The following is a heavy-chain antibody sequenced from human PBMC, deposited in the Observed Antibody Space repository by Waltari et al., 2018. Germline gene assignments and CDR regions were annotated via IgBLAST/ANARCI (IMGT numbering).Heavy chain of an antibody. Sequence: QVQLVESGGGVVQSGESLRLSCTASGFTLSLYSIHWVRQAPGKGLEWVAVISHDGSSRFYGDSVKGRFTISRDGSANSVFLQMNSLRADDAAVYYCARVRVTYYYYYAMDVWGQGTTVTVSS. CDR1: GFTLSLYS. CDR2: ISHDGSSR. CDR3: ARVRVTYYYYYAMDV. D-gene: IGHD2-21*02. J-gene: IGHJ6*02. V-gene: IGHV3-30-3*01.